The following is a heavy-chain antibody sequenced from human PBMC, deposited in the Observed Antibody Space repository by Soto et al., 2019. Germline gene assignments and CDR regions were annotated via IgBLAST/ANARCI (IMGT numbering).Heavy chain of an antibody. V-gene: IGHV4-59*01. CDR1: DGSISSYY. D-gene: IGHD3-22*01. CDR3: VRDGDRSGYYYYYGIVG. CDR2: IYYSGRT. Sequence: SETLSLTCSVSDGSISSYYWGWIRPPPGEGLEWIGYIYYSGRTNYNPSLKSRVTISVDTSKNQFSLKLSSVTTADTAVYYCVRDGDRSGYYYYYGIVGWGQG. J-gene: IGHJ6*02.